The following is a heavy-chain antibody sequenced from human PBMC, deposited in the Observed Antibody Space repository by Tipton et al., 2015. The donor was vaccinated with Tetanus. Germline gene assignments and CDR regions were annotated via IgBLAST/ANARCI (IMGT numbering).Heavy chain of an antibody. D-gene: IGHD3-22*01. CDR1: GYSFTSYW. V-gene: IGHV5-10-1*01. J-gene: IGHJ4*02. CDR2: IDPGDSYT. Sequence: QLVQSGAEVKKPGESLRISCKGSGYSFTSYWISWVRQMPGKGLEWMGRIDPGDSYTNYSPSFQGHVTISADKSISTAYLQWSSLKASDTAMYYCARQWKNYYYDSSGSTLGYWGQGTLVTVSS. CDR3: ARQWKNYYYDSSGSTLGY.